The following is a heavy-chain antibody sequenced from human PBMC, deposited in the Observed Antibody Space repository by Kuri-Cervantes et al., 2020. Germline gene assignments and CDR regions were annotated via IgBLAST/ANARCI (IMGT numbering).Heavy chain of an antibody. Sequence: ETLSLTCAASGFTFSSYAMSWVRQAPGKGLEWVSAISGSGGSTYYADSVKGRFTISRDNSKNTLYLQMNSLRAEDTVVYYCAKWTRYSYGTFDYWGQGTLVTVSS. CDR3: AKWTRYSYGTFDY. CDR1: GFTFSSYA. V-gene: IGHV3-23*01. J-gene: IGHJ4*02. CDR2: ISGSGGST. D-gene: IGHD5-18*01.